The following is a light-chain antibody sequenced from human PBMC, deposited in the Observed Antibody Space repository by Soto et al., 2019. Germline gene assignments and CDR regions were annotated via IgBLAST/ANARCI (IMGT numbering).Light chain of an antibody. J-gene: IGLJ3*02. CDR3: SSYAGSNIFVV. V-gene: IGLV2-8*01. CDR2: DVS. Sequence: QSALTQPPSASGSPGRSVTISCTGTSSDGGRYNYVSWYQQLPGNAPKLIIYDVSKRPSGVPDRFSGSKSGNTASLTVSGLQAEDEADYYCSSYAGSNIFVVFGGGTKLTVL. CDR1: SSDGGRYNY.